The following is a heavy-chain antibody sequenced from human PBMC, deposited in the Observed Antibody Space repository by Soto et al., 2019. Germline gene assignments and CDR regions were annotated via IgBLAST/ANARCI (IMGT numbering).Heavy chain of an antibody. V-gene: IGHV4-59*01. CDR3: ARVKQQLARSTFDY. J-gene: IGHJ4*02. Sequence: SETLSLTCTVSGGSISSYYWSWIRQPPGKGLEWIGYIYYSGSTNYNPSLKSRVTISVDTSKNQFSLKLSSVTAADTAVYYCARVKQQLARSTFDYWGQGTLVTVSS. CDR1: GGSISSYY. D-gene: IGHD6-13*01. CDR2: IYYSGST.